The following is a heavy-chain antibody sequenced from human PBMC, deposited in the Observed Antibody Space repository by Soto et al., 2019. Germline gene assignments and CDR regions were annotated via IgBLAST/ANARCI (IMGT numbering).Heavy chain of an antibody. Sequence: PSETLSLTCTVSGGSISSGSSYWGWIRQPPGKGLEWIGSIYYLGNTYYNPSLGGRVSISVDTSKNQFSLKLSSVTAADTAVYYCARSLRITMVRGAYGGMDVWGQGTTVTVSS. D-gene: IGHD3-10*01. CDR3: ARSLRITMVRGAYGGMDV. CDR2: IYYLGNT. CDR1: GGSISSGSSY. J-gene: IGHJ6*02. V-gene: IGHV4-39*01.